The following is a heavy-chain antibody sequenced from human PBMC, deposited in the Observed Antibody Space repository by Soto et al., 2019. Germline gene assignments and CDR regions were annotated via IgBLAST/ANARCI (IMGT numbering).Heavy chain of an antibody. J-gene: IGHJ5*01. Sequence: ASVKVSCKASGYTFTSYYMHWVRQAPGQGLEWMGIIDPSGGGISYAQKFQGRLTMTRDTSTSTVYMELSSLRSEDTAVYYCARDRVDCSGGNCWRSVEDTWGQ. D-gene: IGHD2-15*01. CDR1: GYTFTSYY. CDR3: ARDRVDCSGGNCWRSVEDT. CDR2: IDPSGGGI. V-gene: IGHV1-46*01.